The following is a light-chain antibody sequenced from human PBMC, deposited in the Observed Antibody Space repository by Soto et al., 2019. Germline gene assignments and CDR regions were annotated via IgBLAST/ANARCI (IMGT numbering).Light chain of an antibody. Sequence: QSVLTQPPSASGTPGQRVIISCSGSRSNIGSNTVNWYQQLPGRAPRLLMFSNDQRPSGVPDRFSGSKSGTSASLAISGLQSEDEADYYCVPWDDSLNAPVFGGGPKLTVL. CDR2: SND. J-gene: IGLJ2*01. V-gene: IGLV1-44*01. CDR3: VPWDDSLNAPV. CDR1: RSNIGSNT.